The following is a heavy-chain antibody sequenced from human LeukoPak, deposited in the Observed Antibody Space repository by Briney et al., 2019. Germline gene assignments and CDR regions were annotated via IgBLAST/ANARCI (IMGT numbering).Heavy chain of an antibody. Sequence: GGSLRLSCAASGFTFDDYAMHWVRQAPGKGLEWVSGISWNSGSIGYADSVKGRFTISRDNAKNSLYLQMNSLRAEDTAVYYCAKRITGTYNWFDPWGQGTLVTVSS. V-gene: IGHV3-9*01. CDR3: AKRITGTYNWFDP. J-gene: IGHJ5*02. D-gene: IGHD1-7*01. CDR1: GFTFDDYA. CDR2: ISWNSGSI.